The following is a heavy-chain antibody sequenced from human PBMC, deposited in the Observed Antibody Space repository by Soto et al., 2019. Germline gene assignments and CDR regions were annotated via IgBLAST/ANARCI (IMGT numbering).Heavy chain of an antibody. CDR2: ISSSYST. Sequence: GGSLRLSCAASVFTFSSYTMSWVRQAPGKGLEWVSTISSSYSTYYADSVKGRFTISRDNSKNTLCLQINSLRAEDTAIYYCAKWDYWGQGTLVTVSS. J-gene: IGHJ4*02. CDR1: VFTFSSYT. V-gene: IGHV3-23*01. CDR3: AKWDY.